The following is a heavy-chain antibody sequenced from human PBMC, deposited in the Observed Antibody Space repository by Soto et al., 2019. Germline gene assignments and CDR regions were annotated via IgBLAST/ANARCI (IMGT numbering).Heavy chain of an antibody. V-gene: IGHV2-26*01. CDR3: ARIVRGEIFGVVISSWFDP. CDR2: IFSNDEN. Sequence: QVTLKESGPVLVKPTETLTLTCTVSGFSLSNARMGVSWIRQPPGKALEWRAHIFSNDENSYSTTLKSRPTISKDTSKSQVVLTMTNMDPVDTATYYCARIVRGEIFGVVISSWFDPWGQGTLVTVSS. J-gene: IGHJ5*02. CDR1: GFSLSNARMG. D-gene: IGHD3-3*01.